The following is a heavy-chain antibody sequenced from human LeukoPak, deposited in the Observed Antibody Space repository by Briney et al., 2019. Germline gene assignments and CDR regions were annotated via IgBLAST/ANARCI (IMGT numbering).Heavy chain of an antibody. J-gene: IGHJ4*02. D-gene: IGHD6-19*01. Sequence: SETLSLTCAVSGASISIYYWSWMPPPPGERLECMWYIYCSGSHKYNPSLKSRVTISLHTPNKQFSLKLSSVTAAATAVHYCARLIVFSSGWYPHYFDYWGQGNLVTVSS. CDR3: ARLIVFSSGWYPHYFDY. CDR2: IYCSGSH. CDR1: GASISIYY. V-gene: IGHV4-59*08.